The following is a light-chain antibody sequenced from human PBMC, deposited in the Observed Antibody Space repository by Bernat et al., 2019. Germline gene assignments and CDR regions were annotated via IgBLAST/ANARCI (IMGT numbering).Light chain of an antibody. CDR1: QSVSSSH. V-gene: IGKV3-20*01. CDR2: GAS. Sequence: EMVLTQSPGTLSLSPGERATLSCRASQSVSSSHLGWYQQKPGQAPRLLIYGASNRAAGIPDRFSGSGSGTEFGTDFTLTISRLEPEDFAVYFCQQSGRSPIFTFGPGTKVDVK. CDR3: QQSGRSPIFT. J-gene: IGKJ3*01.